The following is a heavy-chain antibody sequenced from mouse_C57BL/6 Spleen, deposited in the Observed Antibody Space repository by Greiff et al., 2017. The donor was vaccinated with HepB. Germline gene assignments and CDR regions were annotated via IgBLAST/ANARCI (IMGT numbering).Heavy chain of an antibody. D-gene: IGHD2-4*01. V-gene: IGHV1-50*01. CDR1: GYTFTSYW. CDR2: IDPSDSYT. Sequence: QVQLQQSGAELVKPGASVKLSCKASGYTFTSYWMQWVKQRPGQGLEWIGEIDPSDSYTNYNQKFKGKATLTVDTSSSTAYMQLSSLTSEDSAVYYCASDYDRVWGQGTLVTVSA. CDR3: ASDYDRV. J-gene: IGHJ3*01.